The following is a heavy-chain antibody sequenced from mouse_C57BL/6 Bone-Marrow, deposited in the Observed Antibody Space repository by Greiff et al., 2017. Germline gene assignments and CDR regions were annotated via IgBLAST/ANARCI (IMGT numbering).Heavy chain of an antibody. V-gene: IGHV5-12*01. Sequence: EVKVVESGGGLVQPGGSLKLSCAASGFTFSDYYMYWVRQTPEKRLEWVAYISNGGGSTYYPDTVKGRFTISRDNAKNTLYLQMSRLKSEDTAMYYCARQSIYYYGSSLDYWGQGTTLTVSS. CDR2: ISNGGGST. CDR1: GFTFSDYY. D-gene: IGHD1-1*01. CDR3: ARQSIYYYGSSLDY. J-gene: IGHJ2*01.